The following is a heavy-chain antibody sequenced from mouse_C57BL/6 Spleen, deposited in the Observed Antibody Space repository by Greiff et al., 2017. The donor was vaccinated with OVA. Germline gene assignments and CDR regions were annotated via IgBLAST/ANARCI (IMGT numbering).Heavy chain of an antibody. CDR1: GFSLTSYG. J-gene: IGHJ3*01. CDR3: ARRDYDYDAWFAY. Sequence: QVQLKQSGPGLVQPSQSLSITCTVSGFSLTSYGVHWVRQSPGKGLEWLGVIWSGGSTDYNAAFISRLSLSKDNSKSQVFFKMNSLQADDTAIYYCARRDYDYDAWFAYWGQGTLVTVSA. D-gene: IGHD2-4*01. CDR2: IWSGGST. V-gene: IGHV2-2*01.